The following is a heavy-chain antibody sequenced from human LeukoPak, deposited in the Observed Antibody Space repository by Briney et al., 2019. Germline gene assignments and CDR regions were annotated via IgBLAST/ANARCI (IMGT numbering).Heavy chain of an antibody. CDR2: IYTSGST. J-gene: IGHJ6*03. CDR3: ARGQVDTAMVDYYYYMDV. V-gene: IGHV4-61*02. CDR1: GGSISSGSYY. D-gene: IGHD5-18*01. Sequence: PSETLSLTCTVSGGSISSGSYYWSWIRQPAGRGLEWIGRIYTSGSTNYNPPRKSRLTMSVDTSKNQFSLKLSSVTAADTAVYYCARGQVDTAMVDYYYYMDVWGKGTTVTISS.